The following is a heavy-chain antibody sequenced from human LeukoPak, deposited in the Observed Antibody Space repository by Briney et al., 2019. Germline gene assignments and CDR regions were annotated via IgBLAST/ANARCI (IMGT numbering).Heavy chain of an antibody. D-gene: IGHD1-1*01. CDR1: GGSISSYY. Sequence: SETLSLTCTVSGGSISSYYWSWIRQPPGKGLEWIGYIYYSGSTNYNPSLRSRVTISVDTSKNQFSLKLSSVTAADTAVYYCARDTSRRTVEHWGQGTQVTVSS. CDR2: IYYSGST. J-gene: IGHJ4*02. CDR3: ARDTSRRTVEH. V-gene: IGHV4-59*12.